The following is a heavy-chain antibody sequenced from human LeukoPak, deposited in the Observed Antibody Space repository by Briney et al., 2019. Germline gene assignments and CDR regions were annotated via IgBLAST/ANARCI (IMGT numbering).Heavy chain of an antibody. D-gene: IGHD3-22*01. CDR1: GFTFSSYA. CDR2: ISGSGGST. CDR3: AKGQRYQFTMIVVVPPSPFDY. V-gene: IGHV3-23*01. J-gene: IGHJ4*02. Sequence: GGSLRLSCAASGFTFSSYAMSWVRQAPGKGLEWVSAISGSGGSTYYADSVKGRFTISRDNSKNTLYLQMNSLRAEDTAVYYCAKGQRYQFTMIVVVPPSPFDYWGQGTLVTVSS.